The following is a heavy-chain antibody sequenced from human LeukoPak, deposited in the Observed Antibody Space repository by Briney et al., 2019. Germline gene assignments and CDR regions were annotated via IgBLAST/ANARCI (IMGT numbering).Heavy chain of an antibody. CDR2: ISSSSSYI. Sequence: GGSLRLSCAASGFTFSSYSMNWVRQAPGKGLEWVSSISSSSSYIYYADSVKGRFTISRDNAKNSLYLQMNSLRAEDTAVYYCARDQFWFLERLPHLNYYGMDVWGQGTTVTVSS. J-gene: IGHJ6*02. CDR1: GFTFSSYS. CDR3: ARDQFWFLERLPHLNYYGMDV. D-gene: IGHD3-3*01. V-gene: IGHV3-21*01.